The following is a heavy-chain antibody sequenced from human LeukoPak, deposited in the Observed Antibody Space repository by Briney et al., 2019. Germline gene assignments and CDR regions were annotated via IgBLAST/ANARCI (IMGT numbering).Heavy chain of an antibody. CDR3: AKTTDCSGSSCYAAGGY. Sequence: GGSLRLSCAASGFTFSSYAMSWVRQAPGKGLEWVSAISGSGGSAFYADSVKGRFTISRDNSKNTLYLQMNSLRAEDTAVYYCAKTTDCSGSSCYAAGGYWGQGTLVGVSS. D-gene: IGHD2-2*01. J-gene: IGHJ4*02. V-gene: IGHV3-23*01. CDR1: GFTFSSYA. CDR2: ISGSGGSA.